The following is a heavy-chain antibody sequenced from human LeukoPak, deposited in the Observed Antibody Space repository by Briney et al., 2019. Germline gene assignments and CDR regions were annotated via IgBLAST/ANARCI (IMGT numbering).Heavy chain of an antibody. Sequence: GGSLRLSCAASGFTFSSYWMSWVRQAPGKGLEWVANIKQDGSEKYYVDSVKGRFTISRDNAKNSLYLQMNSLRAEDTAVYYCARDLFNDFWGGQEYFDYWGQGTLVTVSS. CDR2: IKQDGSEK. CDR3: ARDLFNDFWGGQEYFDY. J-gene: IGHJ4*02. CDR1: GFTFSSYW. V-gene: IGHV3-7*01. D-gene: IGHD3-3*01.